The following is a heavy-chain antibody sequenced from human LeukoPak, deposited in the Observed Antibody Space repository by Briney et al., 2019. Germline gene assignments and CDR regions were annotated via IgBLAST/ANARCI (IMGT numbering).Heavy chain of an antibody. D-gene: IGHD6-19*01. CDR2: INHSGST. J-gene: IGHJ5*02. V-gene: IGHV4-34*01. Sequence: SETLSLTCAVYGGSFSGYYWSWIRQPPGKGLEWIGEINHSGSTNYDPSLKSRVTISVDTSKNQFSLKLSSVTAADTAVYYCARVRRSSGWCRLKGWFDPWGQGTLVTVSS. CDR3: ARVRRSSGWCRLKGWFDP. CDR1: GGSFSGYY.